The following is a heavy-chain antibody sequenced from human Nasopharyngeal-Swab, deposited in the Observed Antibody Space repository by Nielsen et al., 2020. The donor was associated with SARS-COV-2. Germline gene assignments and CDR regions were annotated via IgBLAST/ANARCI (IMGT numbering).Heavy chain of an antibody. J-gene: IGHJ6*02. V-gene: IGHV3-21*01. CDR2: ISSSSSYI. CDR3: ARDGLDYDFWSAYFMDV. CDR1: GFSFSSYS. D-gene: IGHD3-3*01. Sequence: GSLRLSCAASGFSFSSYSMNWVRQTPGKGLESVSAISSSSSYIYYADSVRGRFTVSRDNAKSSLYLQMNSLRAEDTAVYYCARDGLDYDFWSAYFMDVWGQGTTVTVSS.